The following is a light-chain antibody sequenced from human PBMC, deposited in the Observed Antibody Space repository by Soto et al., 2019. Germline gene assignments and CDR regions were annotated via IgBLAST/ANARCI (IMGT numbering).Light chain of an antibody. CDR3: XQSYSTPGT. J-gene: IGKJ5*01. V-gene: IGKV1-39*01. Sequence: DIQMTQSPSSLSASVGDRVTITCRASQSISSYLNWYQQKPGKAPKLLIYAAYSLQSGVQSRFSGSGSGTDFTLTIRSLQPEDFATYYCXQSYSTPGTFGQGTRLDIK. CDR1: QSISSY. CDR2: AAY.